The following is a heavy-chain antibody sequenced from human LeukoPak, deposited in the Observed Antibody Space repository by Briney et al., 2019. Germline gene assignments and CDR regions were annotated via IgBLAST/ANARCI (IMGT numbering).Heavy chain of an antibody. CDR3: ARIYYSRFDP. D-gene: IGHD3-10*01. J-gene: IGHJ5*02. CDR1: GGSISSYY. Sequence: SETLSLTCTVSGGSISSYYWSWIRQPAGKGLEWIGRIYTSGNTNYNPSLKSRVTMSVDTSKKQFSLKLNSVTAADTAVYYCARIYYSRFDPWGQGTLVTVSS. CDR2: IYTSGNT. V-gene: IGHV4-4*07.